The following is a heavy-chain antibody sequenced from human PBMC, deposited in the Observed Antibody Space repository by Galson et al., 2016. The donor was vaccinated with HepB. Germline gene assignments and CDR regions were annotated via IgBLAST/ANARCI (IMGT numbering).Heavy chain of an antibody. Sequence: SLRLSCAASGFIFSNYGMHWVRQAPGKGLEWVAVIWYDGHNKYYADSVKGRFTISRDNSKNTLSLQMNSLRAEDTAVYYCARAPGQTYDFWSGYYRDYYDYHMDVWGQGTTVTVSS. D-gene: IGHD3-3*01. V-gene: IGHV3-33*01. CDR1: GFIFSNYG. J-gene: IGHJ6*02. CDR2: IWYDGHNK. CDR3: ARAPGQTYDFWSGYYRDYYDYHMDV.